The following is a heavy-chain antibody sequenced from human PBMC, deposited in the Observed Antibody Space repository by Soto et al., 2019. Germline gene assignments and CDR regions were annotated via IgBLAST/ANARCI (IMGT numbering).Heavy chain of an antibody. J-gene: IGHJ6*02. Sequence: QPGGSLRLSCAASGFTFSSYGMHWVRQAPGKWLEWVAVISYDGSNKYYADSVKGRFTISRDNSKNTLYLQMNSLRAEDTAVYYCAKAIRYCSSTSCYHYYYYYYGMDVWGQGXTVTVYS. CDR3: AKAIRYCSSTSCYHYYYYYYGMDV. CDR2: ISYDGSNK. CDR1: GFTFSSYG. D-gene: IGHD2-2*01. V-gene: IGHV3-30*18.